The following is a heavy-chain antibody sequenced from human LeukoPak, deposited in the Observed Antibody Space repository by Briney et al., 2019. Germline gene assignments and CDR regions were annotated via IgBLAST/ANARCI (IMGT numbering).Heavy chain of an antibody. CDR3: ARDLYYWYYYDSSGSCAFDI. CDR2: ISAYNGNT. V-gene: IGHV1-18*01. D-gene: IGHD3-22*01. CDR1: GYTFTSYG. Sequence: GASVKVSCKASGYTFTSYGISWVRQAPGQGLEWMGWISAYNGNTNYAQKLQGRVTMTTDTSTSTAYMELRSLRSDDTAVYYCARDLYYWYYYDSSGSCAFDIWGQGTMVTVSS. J-gene: IGHJ3*02.